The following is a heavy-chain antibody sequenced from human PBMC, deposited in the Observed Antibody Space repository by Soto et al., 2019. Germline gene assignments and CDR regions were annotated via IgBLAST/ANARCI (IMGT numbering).Heavy chain of an antibody. CDR2: ISYDGSTK. V-gene: IGHV3-30-3*01. CDR1: GFTFKHTA. D-gene: IGHD6-13*01. CDR3: AREGIAESRPNYYDL. J-gene: IGHJ4*02. Sequence: QVQLVESGGGVVQPGRSLTIFCTASGFTFKHTAMHWIRRAPAKGLEWVADISYDGSTKNYADSVKGRFTISRDNSKNTRSLQMSALKSEDTATYYCAREGIAESRPNYYDLWGQGTLVAVSS.